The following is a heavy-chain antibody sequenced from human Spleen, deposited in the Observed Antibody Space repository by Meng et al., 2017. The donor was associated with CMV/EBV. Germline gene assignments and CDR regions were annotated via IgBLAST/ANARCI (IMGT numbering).Heavy chain of an antibody. Sequence: KAAGYILNGYFIHWVRQAPGQGLEWMGWINPNTGGTNYAQKFQGRVTMTRDTSISTAYMELRRLGSDDTAVYYCAKESQLSPNWFDPWGQGTLVTVSS. V-gene: IGHV1-2*02. J-gene: IGHJ5*02. CDR3: AKESQLSPNWFDP. CDR2: INPNTGGT. CDR1: GYILNGYF. D-gene: IGHD5-24*01.